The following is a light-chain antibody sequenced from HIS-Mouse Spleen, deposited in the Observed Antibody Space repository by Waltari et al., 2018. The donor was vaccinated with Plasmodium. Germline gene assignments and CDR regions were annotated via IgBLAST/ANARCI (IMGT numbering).Light chain of an antibody. Sequence: DIVMTQSPDSLAVSLGERATINCKSSQSVLYSSNNKNYLAWYQQKPGQPPKLLMYWASTRESGVTDRLSGSGSGTDFTLTISSLQAEDVAVYYCQQYYSTPWTFGQGTKVEIK. J-gene: IGKJ1*01. V-gene: IGKV4-1*01. CDR1: QSVLYSSNNKNY. CDR2: WAS. CDR3: QQYYSTPWT.